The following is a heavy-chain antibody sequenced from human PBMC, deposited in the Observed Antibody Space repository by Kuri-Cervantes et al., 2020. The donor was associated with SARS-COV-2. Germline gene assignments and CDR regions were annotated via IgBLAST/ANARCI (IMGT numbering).Heavy chain of an antibody. CDR2: IYESGDT. CDR3: ATGYSSRGGFDP. CDR1: GASISSSTYY. Sequence: ESLKISCTVSGASISSSTYYLGWIRQSPGNGLEWLGSIYESGDTYYSSSLKSRLSLSVDTSKNQFSLKLTSVTAADTAIYYCATGYSSRGGFDPWGQGTLVTVSS. V-gene: IGHV4-39*01. J-gene: IGHJ5*02. D-gene: IGHD6-13*01.